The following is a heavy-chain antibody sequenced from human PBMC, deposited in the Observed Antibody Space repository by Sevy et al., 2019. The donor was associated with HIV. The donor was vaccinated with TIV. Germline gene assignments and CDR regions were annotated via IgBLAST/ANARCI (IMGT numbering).Heavy chain of an antibody. CDR2: ISYDGSNK. D-gene: IGHD2-2*01. CDR1: GFTFSSYA. CDR3: ARVGLDIVVVPAAKRDDYYYYYMDV. Sequence: GGSLRLSCAASGFTFSSYAMHWVRQAPGKGLEWVAVISYDGSNKYYAYSVKGRFTISKDNSKNTLYLQMNSLRAEDTAVYYCARVGLDIVVVPAAKRDDYYYYYMDVWGKGTTVTVSS. J-gene: IGHJ6*03. V-gene: IGHV3-30-3*01.